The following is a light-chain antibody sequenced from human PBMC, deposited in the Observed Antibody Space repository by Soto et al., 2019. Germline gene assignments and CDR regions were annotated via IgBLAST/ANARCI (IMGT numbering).Light chain of an antibody. CDR1: SSDIGAHNF. Sequence: SVLSPPASVSGSPGQANTVSCSGTSSDIGAHNFVSWYQQHPGKAPKLIIYEVINRPSGVSDRFSGSKSGNTASLTISGLQSEDEADYYCNSSTTSNTFGVGSGTKVTV. J-gene: IGLJ1*01. CDR3: NSSTTSNTFG. CDR2: EVI. V-gene: IGLV2-14*03.